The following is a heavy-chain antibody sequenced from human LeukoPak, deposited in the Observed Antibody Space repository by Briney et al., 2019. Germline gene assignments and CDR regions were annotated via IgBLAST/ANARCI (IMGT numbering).Heavy chain of an antibody. V-gene: IGHV3-7*01. Sequence: RGCLRLSCAASEFSFSTNWMHWIRQTPGKGLEWVAELNVDGSVKYYVDSVKGRFTISRDNAKSLLFLQMYNLRTEDTGVYFCANVPRSTVSYWGRGTLVT. CDR2: LNVDGSVK. CDR1: EFSFSTNW. J-gene: IGHJ4*02. CDR3: ANVPRSTVSY. D-gene: IGHD2-2*01.